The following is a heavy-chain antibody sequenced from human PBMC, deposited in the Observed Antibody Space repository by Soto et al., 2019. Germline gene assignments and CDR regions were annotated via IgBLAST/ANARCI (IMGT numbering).Heavy chain of an antibody. CDR2: IYYSGST. Sequence: SETLSLTCTVSGGSVSSGTYYWTWIRQPPGKGLEWIGYIYYSGSTNYNPSLKSRVTISADTSKNQFSLKLSSVTAADTAVYYCAGGSRGYSYAYDYWAQGTLVTVSS. V-gene: IGHV4-61*01. CDR1: GGSVSSGTYY. CDR3: AGGSRGYSYAYDY. J-gene: IGHJ4*02. D-gene: IGHD5-18*01.